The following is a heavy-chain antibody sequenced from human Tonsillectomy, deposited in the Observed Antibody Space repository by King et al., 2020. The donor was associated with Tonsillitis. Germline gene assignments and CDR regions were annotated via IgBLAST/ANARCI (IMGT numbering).Heavy chain of an antibody. J-gene: IGHJ4*02. V-gene: IGHV4-59*01. CDR3: ARITPGYCSGGSCYSSSYFDY. Sequence: QLQESGPGLVKPSETLSLTCTVSGGSISSSYWSWIRQPPGKGLEWIGYIYNSGSTYYNASLKSRVTISVDTSKNQFSLKLSSVTAADTAVYYCARITPGYCSGGSCYSSSYFDYWGQGTLVTVSS. D-gene: IGHD2-15*01. CDR2: IYNSGST. CDR1: GGSISSSY.